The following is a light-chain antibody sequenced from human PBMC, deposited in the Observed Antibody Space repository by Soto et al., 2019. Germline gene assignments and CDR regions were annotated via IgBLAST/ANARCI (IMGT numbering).Light chain of an antibody. Sequence: DIQMTPSPSSVSASVGDRVTITCRASQGISSYLAWYQQKPGKAPNLLIYAASSLHSGVPSRFGGSGSGTDFTLTISSLQPEDFATYYCQQANSFPLTFGGGTKVEIK. V-gene: IGKV1-12*01. J-gene: IGKJ4*01. CDR1: QGISSY. CDR2: AAS. CDR3: QQANSFPLT.